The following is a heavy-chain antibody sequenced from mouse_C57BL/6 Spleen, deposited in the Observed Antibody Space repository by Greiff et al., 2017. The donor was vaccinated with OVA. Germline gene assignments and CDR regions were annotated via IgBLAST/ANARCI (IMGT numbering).Heavy chain of an antibody. CDR3: ARRTFITTVYYFDY. Sequence: QVQLQQSDAELVKPGASVKISCKVSGYTFTDYSIHWMKQRPEQGLEWIGYIYPRDGSTKYNEKFKGKATLTADKSSSTAYMQLNSLTSEDSAVSFCARRTFITTVYYFDYWGQGTTLTVSS. V-gene: IGHV1-78*01. J-gene: IGHJ2*01. CDR2: IYPRDGST. D-gene: IGHD1-1*01. CDR1: GYTFTDYS.